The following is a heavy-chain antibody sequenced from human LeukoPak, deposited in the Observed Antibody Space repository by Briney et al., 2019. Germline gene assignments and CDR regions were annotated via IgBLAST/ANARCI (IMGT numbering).Heavy chain of an antibody. CDR3: ARDLQNTIFGVVIRYYMDV. CDR1: GFTFSSYS. CDR2: ISSSSSYI. Sequence: PGGSLRLSCAASGFTFSSYSMKWVRQAPGKGLEWVSSISSSSSYIYYADSVKGRFTISRDNAKNSLYLQMNSLRAEDTAVSYCARDLQNTIFGVVIRYYMDVWGKGTTVTVSS. J-gene: IGHJ6*03. D-gene: IGHD3-3*01. V-gene: IGHV3-21*01.